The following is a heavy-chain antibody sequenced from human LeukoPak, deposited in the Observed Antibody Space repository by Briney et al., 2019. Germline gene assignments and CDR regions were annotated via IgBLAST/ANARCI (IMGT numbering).Heavy chain of an antibody. V-gene: IGHV4-34*01. CDR1: GGSFSGYY. CDR2: INHGGST. D-gene: IGHD3-22*01. Sequence: PSETLSLTCAVYGGSFSGYYWSWTRQPPGKGLEWIGEINHGGSTNYNPSLKSRVTISVDTSKNQFSLKLSSVTAADTAVYYCARVGYYDSSGYGYWGQGTLVTVSS. CDR3: ARVGYYDSSGYGY. J-gene: IGHJ4*02.